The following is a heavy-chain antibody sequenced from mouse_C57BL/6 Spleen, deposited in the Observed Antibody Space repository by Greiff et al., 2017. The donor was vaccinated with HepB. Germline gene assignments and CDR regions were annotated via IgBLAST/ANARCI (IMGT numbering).Heavy chain of an antibody. CDR3: ARSRDYLYAMDY. CDR1: GYTFTSYW. V-gene: IGHV1-64*01. D-gene: IGHD2-4*01. CDR2: IHPNSGST. Sequence: QVQLQQPGAELVKPGASVKLSCKASGYTFTSYWMHWVKQRPGQGLEWIGMIHPNSGSTNYNEKFKSKATLTVDKSSSTAYMQLSSLTSEDSAVYYCARSRDYLYAMDYWGQGTSVTVSS. J-gene: IGHJ4*01.